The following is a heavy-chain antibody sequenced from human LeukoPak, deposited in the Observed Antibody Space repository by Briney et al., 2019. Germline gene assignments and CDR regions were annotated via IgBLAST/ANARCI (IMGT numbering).Heavy chain of an antibody. D-gene: IGHD3-16*01. CDR3: ARTRKGAYDFDY. CDR1: GDSISSFY. V-gene: IGHV4-59*12. CDR2: FYYSGST. J-gene: IGHJ4*02. Sequence: SETLSLTCSVSGDSISSFYSNWIRQPPGKGLESIWFFYYSGSTNYNPSLKSRVTISGDTSNNQFSLKLSSVTAADTAVYYCARTRKGAYDFDYWGQGTLVTVSS.